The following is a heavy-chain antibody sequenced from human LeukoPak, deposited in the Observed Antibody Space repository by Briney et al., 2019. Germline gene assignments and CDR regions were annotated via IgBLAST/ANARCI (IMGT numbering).Heavy chain of an antibody. CDR2: ISAYNGNT. CDR1: GGTFGSYA. J-gene: IGHJ4*02. D-gene: IGHD3-9*01. V-gene: IGHV1-18*01. Sequence: ASVKVSCKASGGTFGSYAISWVRQAPGQGLEWMGWISAYNGNTNYAQKLQGRVTMTTDTSTSTAYMELRSLRSDDTAVYYCAREDNFDWLFDYWGQGTLVTVSS. CDR3: AREDNFDWLFDY.